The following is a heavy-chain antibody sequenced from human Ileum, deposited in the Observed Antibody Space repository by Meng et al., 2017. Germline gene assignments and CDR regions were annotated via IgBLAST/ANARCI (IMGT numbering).Heavy chain of an antibody. CDR1: GDSVNTHYY. Sequence: SETLSLTCTVSGDSVNTHYYWSWIRQSPEKGLELIGYIYHSGSANYNPSLKNRVTISVDTSRNQFSMKLNSLTAADTAVYYCARMIGSGPFDHWGQGSLLTVSS. V-gene: IGHV4-61*01. CDR3: ARMIGSGPFDH. CDR2: IYHSGSA. J-gene: IGHJ4*02. D-gene: IGHD6-19*01.